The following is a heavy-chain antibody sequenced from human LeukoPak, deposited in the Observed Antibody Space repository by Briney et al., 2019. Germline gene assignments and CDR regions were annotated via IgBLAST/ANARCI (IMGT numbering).Heavy chain of an antibody. CDR3: ASQTVDGTYDY. J-gene: IGHJ4*02. CDR2: ISASGGST. D-gene: IGHD1-26*01. CDR1: GFTFSSSA. V-gene: IGHV3-23*01. Sequence: GGSLRLSCAASGFTFSSSAMSWVRQVPGKGLEWVSGISASGGSTSYADSVRGRFTISRDNSKNTLYLQMNSLRAEDTAVYYCASQTVDGTYDYWGQGTLVTVSS.